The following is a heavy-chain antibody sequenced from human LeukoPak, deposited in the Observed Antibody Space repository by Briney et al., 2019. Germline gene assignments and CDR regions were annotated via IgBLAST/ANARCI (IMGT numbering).Heavy chain of an antibody. Sequence: SETLSLTCTVSGGSISSYYWSWIRQPPGKGLEWIAYIHHGGSTYYNPSLKSRVAISVDRSKNQFSLKLSSVTAADTAVYYCASLLGEEFDYWGQGTLVTVSS. J-gene: IGHJ4*02. V-gene: IGHV4-59*12. CDR3: ASLLGEEFDY. D-gene: IGHD1-26*01. CDR2: IHHGGST. CDR1: GGSISSYY.